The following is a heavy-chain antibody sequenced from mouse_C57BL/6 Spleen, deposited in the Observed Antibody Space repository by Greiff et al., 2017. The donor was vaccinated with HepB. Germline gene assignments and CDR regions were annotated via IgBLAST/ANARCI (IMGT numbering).Heavy chain of an antibody. CDR1: GYTFTNYW. D-gene: IGHD2-13*01. CDR2: IYPGGGYT. J-gene: IGHJ2*01. V-gene: IGHV1-63*01. Sequence: VMLQESGAELVRPGTSVKMSCKASGYTFTNYWIGWAKQRPGHGLEWIGDIYPGGGYTNYNEKFKGKATLTADKSSSTAYMQFSSLTSEDSAIYYCARMTSYYFDYWGQGTTLTVSS. CDR3: ARMTSYYFDY.